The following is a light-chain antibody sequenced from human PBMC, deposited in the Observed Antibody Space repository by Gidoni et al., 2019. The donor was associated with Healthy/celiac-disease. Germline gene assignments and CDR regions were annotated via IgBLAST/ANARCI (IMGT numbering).Light chain of an antibody. CDR2: GAS. CDR3: QQYGSSLLT. Sequence: EIVLTRSPVTLSLSPGERATLSCRASQSVSSSYLAWYQQKPGQAPRLLIYGASSRATGIPDRFSGSGSGTDFTLTISRLEPEDFAVYYCQQYGSSLLTFGGGTKVEIK. V-gene: IGKV3-20*01. J-gene: IGKJ4*01. CDR1: QSVSSSY.